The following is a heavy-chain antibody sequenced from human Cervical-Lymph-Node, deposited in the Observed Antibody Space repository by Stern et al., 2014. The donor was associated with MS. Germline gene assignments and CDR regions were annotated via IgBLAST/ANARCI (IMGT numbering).Heavy chain of an antibody. CDR1: GGV. V-gene: IGHV1-69*09. CDR2: VLPQLNLA. J-gene: IGHJ5*02. Sequence: MQLVESGAEVKRPGSSVKVSCKSSGGVSWVRQAPGQGLEYMGGVLPQLNLANYAKKFQGRVTITADTSKDTVYLEMRDLTSDDPAFFSWGGGGGDNWFHPWGQGTPVTVSS. CDR3: GGGGGDNWFHP. D-gene: IGHD3-16*01.